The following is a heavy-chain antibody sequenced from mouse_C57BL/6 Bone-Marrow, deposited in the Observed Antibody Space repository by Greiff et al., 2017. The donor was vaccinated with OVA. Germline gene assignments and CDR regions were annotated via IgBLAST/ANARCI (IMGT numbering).Heavy chain of an antibody. J-gene: IGHJ3*01. D-gene: IGHD1-1*01. Sequence: VQLVESGPELVKPGASVKISCKASGYTFTDYYINWVKQRPGQGLEWIGWIFPGSGSTYYNEKFKGKATLTVDKSSSTAYMLLSSLTSEDSAVYFCARDTTVPAWFAYWGQGTLVTVSA. CDR3: ARDTTVPAWFAY. CDR1: GYTFTDYY. V-gene: IGHV1-75*01. CDR2: IFPGSGST.